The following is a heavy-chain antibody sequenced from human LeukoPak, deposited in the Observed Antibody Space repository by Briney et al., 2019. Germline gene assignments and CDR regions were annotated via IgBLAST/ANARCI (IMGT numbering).Heavy chain of an antibody. J-gene: IGHJ5*02. CDR2: ISWNSGSI. Sequence: GGSLRLSCAASGFTFDDYAMHWVRQAPGKGLEWVSGISWNSGSIGYADSVKGRFTISRDNAKNSLYLQMNSLRAEDTAVYYCARVILTVVSWGQGTLVTVSS. V-gene: IGHV3-9*01. CDR1: GFTFDDYA. CDR3: ARVILTVVS. D-gene: IGHD3-9*01.